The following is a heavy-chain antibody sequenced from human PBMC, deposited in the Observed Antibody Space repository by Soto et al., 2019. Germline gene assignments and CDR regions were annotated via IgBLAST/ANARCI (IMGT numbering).Heavy chain of an antibody. J-gene: IGHJ6*03. CDR1: GGSFSGYY. CDR3: ARVRGSGSYGGYYYMDV. Sequence: PSETLSLTCAVYGGSFSGYYWTWIRQPPGKGLEWIGEINHSGSTNYNPSLKSRVTISVDTSKNQFSLKLSSVTAADTAVYYCARVRGSGSYGGYYYMDVWDKGTTVTVSS. D-gene: IGHD3-10*01. V-gene: IGHV4-34*01. CDR2: INHSGST.